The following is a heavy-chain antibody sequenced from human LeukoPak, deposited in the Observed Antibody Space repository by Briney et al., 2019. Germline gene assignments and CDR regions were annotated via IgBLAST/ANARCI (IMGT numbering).Heavy chain of an antibody. CDR1: GYTFTGYY. D-gene: IGHD2-15*01. CDR3: ARDANIVVVVAAIHDHGMDV. J-gene: IGHJ6*02. Sequence: ASVKVSCKASGYTFTGYYMHWVRQAPGQGLEWMGWINPNSGGTNYAQKFQGRVTMTRDTSINTAYMELSRLRSDDTAVYYCARDANIVVVVAAIHDHGMDVWGQGTTVTVSS. CDR2: INPNSGGT. V-gene: IGHV1-2*02.